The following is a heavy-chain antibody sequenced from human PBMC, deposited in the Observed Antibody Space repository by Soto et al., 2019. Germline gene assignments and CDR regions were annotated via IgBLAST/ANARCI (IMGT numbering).Heavy chain of an antibody. D-gene: IGHD3-3*01. Sequence: QVQLQQWGAGLLKPSETLSLTCAVYGGSFSGYYWSWIRQPPGKGLEWIGEINHSGSTNYNPSLKSRVTRSVDTSKKQFSLKLSSVTAADTAVYYCARVRSPLYDFWSGYAFDYWGQGTLVTVSS. CDR1: GGSFSGYY. CDR3: ARVRSPLYDFWSGYAFDY. CDR2: INHSGST. J-gene: IGHJ4*02. V-gene: IGHV4-34*01.